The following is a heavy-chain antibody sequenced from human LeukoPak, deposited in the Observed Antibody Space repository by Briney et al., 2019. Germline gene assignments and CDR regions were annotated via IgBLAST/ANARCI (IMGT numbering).Heavy chain of an antibody. J-gene: IGHJ3*02. Sequence: SETLSLTCTVSGGSISSHYWNWIRQPTGKGLEWIGYIYYSGSTDYNPSLKSRVTISIDTSKNQFSLNLTSVTAADTAVYFCARDKIVRAAHDAFDIWGQGTMVTVSS. CDR1: GGSISSHY. CDR3: ARDKIVRAAHDAFDI. CDR2: IYYSGST. V-gene: IGHV4-59*11. D-gene: IGHD3-10*01.